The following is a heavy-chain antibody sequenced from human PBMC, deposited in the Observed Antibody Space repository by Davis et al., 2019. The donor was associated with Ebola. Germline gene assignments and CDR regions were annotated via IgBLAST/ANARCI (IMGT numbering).Heavy chain of an antibody. Sequence: GGSLRLSCAASGFTFDDYGMSWVRQAPGKGLEWVSGINWNGGSTGYADSVKGRFTISRDNSKNTLYLQMNSLRAEDTAVYYCAKDAPYYDFWSGYLDVWGQGTTVTVSS. CDR2: INWNGGST. D-gene: IGHD3-3*01. CDR1: GFTFDDYG. J-gene: IGHJ6*02. CDR3: AKDAPYYDFWSGYLDV. V-gene: IGHV3-20*04.